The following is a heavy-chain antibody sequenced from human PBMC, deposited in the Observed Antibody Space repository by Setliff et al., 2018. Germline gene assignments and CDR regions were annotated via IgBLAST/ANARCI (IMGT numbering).Heavy chain of an antibody. CDR1: GYTFTGYY. Sequence: GASVKVSCKTSGYTFTGYYMHWVRQAPGQGLEWMGGIIPMFGTPAYAQKFQDRVTITTDESTSTAYMELDSLRSEDTAVYYCVREGVDSRSSTDYRYYMDVWGKGTTVTVSS. CDR2: IIPMFGTP. CDR3: VREGVDSRSSTDYRYYMDV. J-gene: IGHJ6*03. D-gene: IGHD3-22*01. V-gene: IGHV1-69*05.